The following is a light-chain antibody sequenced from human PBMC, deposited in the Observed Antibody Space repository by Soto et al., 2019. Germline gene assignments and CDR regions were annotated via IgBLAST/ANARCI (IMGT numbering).Light chain of an antibody. J-gene: IGLJ1*01. CDR3: SSYTTSNTRQIV. CDR2: DVS. V-gene: IGLV2-14*03. CDR1: SSDVGGYNY. Sequence: QSVLTQPASVSGYPGQSITISYTGTSSDVGGYNYVSWYQHHPGKAPKLMIFDVSNRLSGVSNRFSGSKSGNTASLTISGLQPEDEADYYCSSYTTSNTRQIVFGTGTKVTVL.